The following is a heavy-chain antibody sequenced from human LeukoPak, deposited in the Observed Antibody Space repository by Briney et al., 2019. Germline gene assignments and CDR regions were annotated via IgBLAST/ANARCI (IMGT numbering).Heavy chain of an antibody. CDR2: INPNSGGT. J-gene: IGHJ4*02. Sequence: GASVKVSCKASGYIFTGYYMHWVRQAPGQGLEWVGWINPNSGGTNYAQKFQGRVTMTRDTSISTAYMELSSLMSDDTAVYYCATTYSTVFDYWGQGTLVTVSS. V-gene: IGHV1-2*02. D-gene: IGHD1-1*01. CDR3: ATTYSTVFDY. CDR1: GYIFTGYY.